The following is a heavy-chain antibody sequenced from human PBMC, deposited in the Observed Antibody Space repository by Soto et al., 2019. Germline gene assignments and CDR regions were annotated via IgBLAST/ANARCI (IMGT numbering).Heavy chain of an antibody. J-gene: IGHJ4*02. Sequence: GGSLRLSCAASGFTFSSYEMNWVRQAPGKGLEWVSYISTSGNTIRYADSVKGRFTISRDNAKNSLYLQMNSLRAEDTALYYCARDIDYYESSGYQDYWGQGTLVTVSS. D-gene: IGHD3-22*01. CDR2: ISTSGNTI. CDR3: ARDIDYYESSGYQDY. V-gene: IGHV3-48*03. CDR1: GFTFSSYE.